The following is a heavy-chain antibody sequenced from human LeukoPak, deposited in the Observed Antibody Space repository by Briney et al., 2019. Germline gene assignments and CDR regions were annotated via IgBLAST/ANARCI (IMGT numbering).Heavy chain of an antibody. CDR2: ISSSSSTI. V-gene: IGHV3-48*04. CDR1: GFTFSRYS. Sequence: GGSLRLSCAASGFTFSRYSMNWVRQAPGKGREWISYISSSSSTIDYADPVKGRFTISRDNAKNSLYLQMNSLRAEDTSVYYCARGRGYNYGYSDYWGQGTLVTVSS. CDR3: ARGRGYNYGYSDY. J-gene: IGHJ4*02. D-gene: IGHD5-18*01.